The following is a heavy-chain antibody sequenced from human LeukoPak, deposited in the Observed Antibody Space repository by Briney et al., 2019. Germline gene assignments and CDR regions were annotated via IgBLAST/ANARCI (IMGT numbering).Heavy chain of an antibody. CDR1: GGSISSGDYY. V-gene: IGHV4-30-4*01. D-gene: IGHD2-15*01. J-gene: IGHJ3*02. Sequence: SETLSLTCTVSGGSISSGDYYWSWIRQPPGKGLEWIGYIYYSGSTYYNPSLKRRVTISVDTSKNQFSLKLSSVTAADTAVYYCARGVGGIDAFDIWGQGTMVTVSS. CDR2: IYYSGST. CDR3: ARGVGGIDAFDI.